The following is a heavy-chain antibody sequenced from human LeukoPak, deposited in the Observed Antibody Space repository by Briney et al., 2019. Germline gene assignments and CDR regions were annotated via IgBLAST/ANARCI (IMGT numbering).Heavy chain of an antibody. D-gene: IGHD3-10*01. Sequence: GGSLRLSCAASRFTFSSYGMHWVRQAPGKGLEWVGRIKSKGDGETTDYASFVKGRFSMPRDDSRATMYLQMYSLEAEDTAVYYCTTDLGLTMIRGVFVSWGQGALVTVSS. J-gene: IGHJ4*02. CDR3: TTDLGLTMIRGVFVS. CDR1: RFTFSSYG. CDR2: IKSKGDGETT. V-gene: IGHV3-15*05.